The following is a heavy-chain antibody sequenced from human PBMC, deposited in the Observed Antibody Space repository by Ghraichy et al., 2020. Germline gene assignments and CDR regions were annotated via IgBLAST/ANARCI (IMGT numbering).Heavy chain of an antibody. J-gene: IGHJ4*02. CDR2: ISGSGDTT. Sequence: GGSLRLSCAASGITISSYGMSWVRQAPGKGLEWVSRISGSGDTTNYADSVKGRFTISRDNFKNTLYLQMNSLSAEDTAVYCCAKWSCSDGRCYFDYWGQGTLVTVSS. D-gene: IGHD5-24*01. CDR3: AKWSCSDGRCYFDY. V-gene: IGHV3-23*01. CDR1: GITISSYG.